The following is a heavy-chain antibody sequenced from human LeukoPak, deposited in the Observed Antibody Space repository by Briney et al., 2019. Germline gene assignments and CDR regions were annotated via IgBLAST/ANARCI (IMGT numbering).Heavy chain of an antibody. Sequence: ASVKVSCKASGYTFTNYAMNWVRQAPGQGLEWMEWISAYNGNTELAQKFQGRVTLATDASTSTAYVELRSLTSDDTAVYFCARGGSRSRRGDDAFDIWGQGTMVTVYS. D-gene: IGHD3-10*01. CDR2: ISAYNGNT. CDR1: GYTFTNYA. CDR3: ARGGSRSRRGDDAFDI. V-gene: IGHV1-18*01. J-gene: IGHJ3*02.